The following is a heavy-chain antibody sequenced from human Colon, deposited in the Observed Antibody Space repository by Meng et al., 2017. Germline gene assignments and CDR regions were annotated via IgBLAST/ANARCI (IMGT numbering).Heavy chain of an antibody. Sequence: QVQLEESGPGLVKPSETLSLTRTVSGGSMSGYYWNWIRQPAGKGLEWIGHIYSSGRTNYNPSLKSRVTISVDSSKNQFSLNLTSVTAADTAVYFCARVQRFCTGGICSNWFDPWGQGTLVTVSS. V-gene: IGHV4-4*07. CDR3: ARVQRFCTGGICSNWFDP. J-gene: IGHJ5*02. CDR2: IYSSGRT. D-gene: IGHD2-15*01. CDR1: GGSMSGYY.